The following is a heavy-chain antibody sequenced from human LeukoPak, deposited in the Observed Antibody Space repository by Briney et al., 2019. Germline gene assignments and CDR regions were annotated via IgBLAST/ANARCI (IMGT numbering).Heavy chain of an antibody. D-gene: IGHD3-22*01. Sequence: PSETLSLTSTVSGGSISSYYWSWIRQPPGKGLEWIGYIYYTGSTNYNPSLKSRVTISVDTSKNQFSLKLSSVTAADTAVYYCARGGYYDSSGYYYYFDYWGQGTLVTVSS. J-gene: IGHJ4*02. V-gene: IGHV4-59*01. CDR1: GGSISSYY. CDR2: IYYTGST. CDR3: ARGGYYDSSGYYYYFDY.